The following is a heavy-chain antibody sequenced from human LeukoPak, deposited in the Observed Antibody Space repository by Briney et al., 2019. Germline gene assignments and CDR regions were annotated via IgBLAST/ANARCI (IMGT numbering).Heavy chain of an antibody. CDR2: IIPIFGTA. V-gene: IGHV1-69*13. Sequence: SVKVSCKASGGTFSSYAISWVRQAPGQGLEWMGGIIPIFGTANYAQKFQGRVTITADESTSTAYMELSSLSSEDTAVYYCAMRLGYCSGGSCYYNWFDPWGQGTLVTVSS. J-gene: IGHJ5*02. CDR3: AMRLGYCSGGSCYYNWFDP. D-gene: IGHD2-15*01. CDR1: GGTFSSYA.